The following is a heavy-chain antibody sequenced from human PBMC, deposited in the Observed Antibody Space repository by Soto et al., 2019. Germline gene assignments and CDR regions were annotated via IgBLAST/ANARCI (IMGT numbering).Heavy chain of an antibody. Sequence: PSETLSLTCTVSGGSISSGDYYWSWIRQPPGKGLEWIGYIYYSGSTYYNPSLKSRVTISVDTSKDQFSLKLSSVTAADTAVYYCARGYTLPPNWFDPWGQGTLVTV. D-gene: IGHD3-16*02. CDR2: IYYSGST. V-gene: IGHV4-30-4*01. CDR3: ARGYTLPPNWFDP. J-gene: IGHJ5*02. CDR1: GGSISSGDYY.